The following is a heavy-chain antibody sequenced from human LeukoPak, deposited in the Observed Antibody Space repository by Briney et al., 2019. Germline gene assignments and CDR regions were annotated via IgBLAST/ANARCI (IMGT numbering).Heavy chain of an antibody. V-gene: IGHV3-7*01. J-gene: IGHJ4*02. D-gene: IGHD1-26*01. Sequence: GGSLRLSCAASGFTLSSYWVTWVRQAPGKGLEWVANIKQDGSEKYYGDSVKGRFTISRDNAKNSLYLQMNSLRAEDTAVYYCARDAGIVAVSVFDYWGRGTLVTVSS. CDR2: IKQDGSEK. CDR1: GFTLSSYW. CDR3: ARDAGIVAVSVFDY.